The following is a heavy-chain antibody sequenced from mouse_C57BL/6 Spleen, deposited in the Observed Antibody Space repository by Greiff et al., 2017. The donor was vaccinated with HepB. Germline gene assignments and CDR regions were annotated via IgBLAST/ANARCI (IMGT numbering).Heavy chain of an antibody. CDR2: IYPGDGDT. J-gene: IGHJ4*01. CDR1: GYAFSSYW. Sequence: QVQLQQSGAELVKPGASVKISCKASGYAFSSYWMNWVKQRPGKGLEWIGQIYPGDGDTNYNGKFKGKATLTADKSSSTAYMQLSSLTSEDSAVYFCARDYYYGTLYYAMDYWGQGTSVTVSS. D-gene: IGHD1-1*01. CDR3: ARDYYYGTLYYAMDY. V-gene: IGHV1-80*01.